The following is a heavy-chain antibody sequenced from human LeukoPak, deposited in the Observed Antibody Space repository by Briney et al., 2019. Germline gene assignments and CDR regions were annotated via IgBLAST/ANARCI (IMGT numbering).Heavy chain of an antibody. V-gene: IGHV1-2*02. CDR1: GYSFTDYY. CDR2: INTKTGRT. J-gene: IGHJ5*02. Sequence: ASVKVSCKTSGYSFTDYYIHWVRQAPGQGLEWMGWINTKTGRTSSARKFQGRVTMTRDPSITTVYMDMAWLTSVDTAIYFCARADFIDAGPYLIGPWGQGTLVTVSS. CDR3: ARADFIDAGPYLIGP. D-gene: IGHD3-3*01.